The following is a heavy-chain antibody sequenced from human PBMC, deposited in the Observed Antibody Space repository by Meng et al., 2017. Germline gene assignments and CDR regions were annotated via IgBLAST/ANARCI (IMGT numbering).Heavy chain of an antibody. CDR1: GGSFSGYY. Sequence: VPLQRWGAGLLKPSETLSLTCAVYGGSFSGYYWSWIRQPPGKGLEWIGEINHSGSTNYNPSLKSRVTISVDTSKNQFSLKLSSVTAADTAVYYCARGVQCSTSCYIDYWGQGTLVTVSS. V-gene: IGHV4-34*01. D-gene: IGHD2-2*02. J-gene: IGHJ4*02. CDR2: INHSGST. CDR3: ARGVQCSTSCYIDY.